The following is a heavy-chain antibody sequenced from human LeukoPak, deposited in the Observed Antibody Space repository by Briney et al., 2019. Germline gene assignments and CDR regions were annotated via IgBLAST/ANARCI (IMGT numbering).Heavy chain of an antibody. J-gene: IGHJ4*02. CDR1: GYTFTTYY. D-gene: IGHD1-26*01. CDR3: ARDREWELEYYFDY. Sequence: ASVKASCKASGYTFTTYYMHWVRQAPGQGLEWMGIINPSGGSTGYAQKFQGRVTMTRDTSTSTVYMELSSLRSEDTAVYYCARDREWELEYYFDYWGQGTLVTVSS. V-gene: IGHV1-46*01. CDR2: INPSGGST.